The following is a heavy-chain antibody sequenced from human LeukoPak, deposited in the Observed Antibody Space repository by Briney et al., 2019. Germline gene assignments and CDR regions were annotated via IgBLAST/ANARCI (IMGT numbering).Heavy chain of an antibody. CDR3: ARHGSIAVAGSH. D-gene: IGHD6-19*01. J-gene: IGHJ4*02. CDR2: IYTSGST. CDR1: GGSISSYY. Sequence: SETLSLTCTVSGGSISSYYWSWIRQPPGKGLEWIGRIYTSGSTNYNPSLKSRVTMSVDTSKNQFSLKLSSVTAADTAVYYCARHGSIAVAGSHWGQGTLVTVSS. V-gene: IGHV4-4*07.